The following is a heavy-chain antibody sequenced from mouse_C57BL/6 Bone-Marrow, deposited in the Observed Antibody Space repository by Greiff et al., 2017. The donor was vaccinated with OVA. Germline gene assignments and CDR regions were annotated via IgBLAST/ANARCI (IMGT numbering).Heavy chain of an antibody. Sequence: VQLQQSGAELARPGASVKLSCKASGYTFTSYGISWVKQRTGQGLEWIGEIYPRSGNTYYNEKFKGKATLTADKSSSTAYMELRSLTSEDSAVYFCARRGTLLFYYFDSWGQGTTLTVSS. CDR1: GYTFTSYG. D-gene: IGHD2-1*01. CDR3: ARRGTLLFYYFDS. CDR2: IYPRSGNT. V-gene: IGHV1-81*01. J-gene: IGHJ2*01.